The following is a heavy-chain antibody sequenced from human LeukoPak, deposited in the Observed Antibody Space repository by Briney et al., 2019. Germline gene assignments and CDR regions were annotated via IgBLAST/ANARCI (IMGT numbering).Heavy chain of an antibody. J-gene: IGHJ3*01. CDR2: ISNDERNT. CDR1: GFTFSSYG. CDR3: AKNLYDDSGYYPNDALDV. V-gene: IGHV3-30*18. D-gene: IGHD3-22*01. Sequence: GGSLRLSCAASGFTFSSYGMHWVRQAPGKGLEWVSIISNDERNTHYVDSVEGRFTISRDNSKNLLFLQMNSLRVEDTAIYYCAKNLYDDSGYYPNDALDVWGRGTMVIVSS.